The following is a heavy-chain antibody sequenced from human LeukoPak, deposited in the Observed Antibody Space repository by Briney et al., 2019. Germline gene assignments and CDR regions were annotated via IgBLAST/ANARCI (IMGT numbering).Heavy chain of an antibody. J-gene: IGHJ4*02. D-gene: IGHD6-6*01. CDR3: ARDRTYSSSALDY. CDR1: GGSISSSSYY. V-gene: IGHV4-39*07. CDR2: IYYSGST. Sequence: SETLSLTCTVSGGSISSSSYYWGWIRQLPGKGLEWIGSIYYSGSTYYNPSLKSRVTISVDTSKNQFSLKLSSVTAADTAVYYCARDRTYSSSALDYWGQGTLVTVSS.